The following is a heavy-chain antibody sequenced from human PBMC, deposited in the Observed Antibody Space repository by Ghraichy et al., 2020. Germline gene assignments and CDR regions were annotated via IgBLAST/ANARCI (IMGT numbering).Heavy chain of an antibody. J-gene: IGHJ6*02. V-gene: IGHV3-30*18. CDR3: AKERDTSGYYSFRGDYYGMDV. Sequence: GGSLRLSCAASGFTFSRYGMHWVRQAPGKGLEWVAVTSYDGSNKYYGDSVKGRFTISRDNSKNTLYLQMNYLRPEDTAVYYCAKERDTSGYYSFRGDYYGMDVWGQGTTVTVSS. CDR1: GFTFSRYG. D-gene: IGHD3-22*01. CDR2: TSYDGSNK.